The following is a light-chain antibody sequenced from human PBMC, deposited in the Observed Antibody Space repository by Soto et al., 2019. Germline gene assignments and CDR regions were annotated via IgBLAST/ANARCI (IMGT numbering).Light chain of an antibody. CDR1: SSDVGGYDH. Sequence: QSALAQPPSASGSPGQSVTIPCTGTSSDVGGYDHVSWYQQHPGKAPKLLIYEVTKRPAGVPDRFPGSKSGNTASLTVSGLQAEDEADYFCSSDAGNYNYVFGTGTKVTVL. CDR3: SSDAGNYNYV. J-gene: IGLJ1*01. CDR2: EVT. V-gene: IGLV2-8*01.